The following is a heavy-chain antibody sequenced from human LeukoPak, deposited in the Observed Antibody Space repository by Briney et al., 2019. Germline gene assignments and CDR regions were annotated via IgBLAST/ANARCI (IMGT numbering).Heavy chain of an antibody. V-gene: IGHV4-59*08. J-gene: IGHJ6*03. CDR2: IYYNGSP. D-gene: IGHD6-6*01. Sequence: SETLSLTCTVSGGSISSYYWSWIRQPPGKGLEWIGYIYYNGSPNYNPSLKSRVTISVDTSKNQFSLKLNSVTAADTAVYYCARWSGSVTARNYYYMDVWGEGTTVTVSS. CDR1: GGSISSYY. CDR3: ARWSGSVTARNYYYMDV.